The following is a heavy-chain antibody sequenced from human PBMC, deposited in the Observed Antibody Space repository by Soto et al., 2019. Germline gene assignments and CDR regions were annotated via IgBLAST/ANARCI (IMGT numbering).Heavy chain of an antibody. CDR1: GGTSASYS. J-gene: IGHJ6*02. CDR2: IIPLLKTV. V-gene: IGHV1-69*06. Sequence: QEELVQSGAEVKKPGSSVNVSCKASGGTSASYSITWVRQAPGQRLEWMGEIIPLLKTVNYAQKFQGRVTITGDRSTSTVYMALSRLRSDDTAVYYCARDPVDLFGYMDVWGHGTTVTVS. D-gene: IGHD6-25*01. CDR3: ARDPVDLFGYMDV.